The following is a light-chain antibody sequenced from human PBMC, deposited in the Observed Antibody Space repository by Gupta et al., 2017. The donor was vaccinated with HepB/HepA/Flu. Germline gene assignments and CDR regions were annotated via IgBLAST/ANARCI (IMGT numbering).Light chain of an antibody. CDR3: QQRGDWPLT. Sequence: EIVFTQSPATLSLSPGERATLACRASQSVSNYLAWYQQKPGQAPRLLIYDVSNRATGIPARFSGSGSGTDVTLTISSLEPEDFAVYYGQQRGDWPLTFGGGTKVEIK. CDR1: QSVSNY. J-gene: IGKJ4*01. CDR2: DVS. V-gene: IGKV3-11*01.